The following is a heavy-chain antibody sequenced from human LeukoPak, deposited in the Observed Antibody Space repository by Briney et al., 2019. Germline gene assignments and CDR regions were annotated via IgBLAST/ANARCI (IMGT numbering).Heavy chain of an antibody. J-gene: IGHJ4*02. D-gene: IGHD6-13*01. Sequence: PSETLSLTCAVSGYSISSGYYWGCLRQPPEKRVGGIGSISRSGSTYYNPSLKSRVTISVDTSKNQFSLKLSCVTAADTAVYYCARQSTGINFDYWGQGTLVTVSS. CDR1: GYSISSGYY. CDR2: ISRSGST. V-gene: IGHV4-38-2*01. CDR3: ARQSTGINFDY.